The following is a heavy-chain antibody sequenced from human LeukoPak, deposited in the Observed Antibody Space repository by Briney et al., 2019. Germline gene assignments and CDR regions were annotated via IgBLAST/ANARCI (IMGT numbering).Heavy chain of an antibody. D-gene: IGHD2-8*01. Sequence: ASVKVSCKASGYTFTRYGISWVRQAPGQVLEWMGWISAYNGNTNYAQKLQGRVTMTRDTSISTAYMELSRLRSEDTAVYYCARGLLYLKWGFDPWGQGTLVTVSS. CDR3: ARGLLYLKWGFDP. J-gene: IGHJ5*02. V-gene: IGHV1-18*01. CDR2: ISAYNGNT. CDR1: GYTFTRYG.